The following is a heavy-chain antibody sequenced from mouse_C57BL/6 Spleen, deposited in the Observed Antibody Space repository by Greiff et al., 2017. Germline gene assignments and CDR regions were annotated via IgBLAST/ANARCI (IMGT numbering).Heavy chain of an antibody. J-gene: IGHJ3*01. V-gene: IGHV1-52*01. CDR2: IDPSDSET. CDR1: GYTFTSYW. Sequence: QVQLQQPGAELVRPGSSVKLSCKASGYTFTSYWMHWVKQRPIQGLEWIGNIDPSDSETHYNQKFKDKATLTVDKSSSTAYMQLSSLTSEDSAVYYCARSGTGRAWFADWGQGTLVTVSA. CDR3: ARSGTGRAWFAD. D-gene: IGHD4-1*01.